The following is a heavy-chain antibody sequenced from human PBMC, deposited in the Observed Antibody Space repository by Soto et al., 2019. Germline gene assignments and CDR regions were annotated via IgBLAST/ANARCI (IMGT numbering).Heavy chain of an antibody. CDR2: IWYDGSNK. V-gene: IGHV3-33*01. CDR3: ARDPSSVYDILTGHYYYYYGMDV. Sequence: GGSLRLSCAASGFTFSSYGMHWVRQAPGKGLEWVAVIWYDGSNKYYADSVKGRFTISRDNSKNTLYLQMNSLRAEDTAVYYCARDPSSVYDILTGHYYYYYGMDVWGQGTTVTVSS. J-gene: IGHJ6*02. CDR1: GFTFSSYG. D-gene: IGHD3-9*01.